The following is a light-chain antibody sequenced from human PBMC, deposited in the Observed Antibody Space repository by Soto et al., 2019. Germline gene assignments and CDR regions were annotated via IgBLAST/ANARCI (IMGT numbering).Light chain of an antibody. CDR3: AAWDDSLKGLV. CDR2: NND. J-gene: IGLJ2*01. Sequence: QSVLTQPPSASGTPGQRVTISCSGGSSNVGSHSVSWYQHLPGTAPKLLIYNNDRRPSGVPARFSGSKSGTSASLAFSGLQSEDEADYYCAAWDDSLKGLVFGGGTKLTVL. CDR1: SSNVGSHS. V-gene: IGLV1-44*01.